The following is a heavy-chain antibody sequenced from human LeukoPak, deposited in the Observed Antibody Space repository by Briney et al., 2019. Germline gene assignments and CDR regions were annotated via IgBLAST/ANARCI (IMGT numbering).Heavy chain of an antibody. D-gene: IGHD3-22*01. CDR1: GGSISSYY. J-gene: IGHJ3*02. Sequence: SETLSITCTVSGGSISSYYWSRIRQPPGKGLEWIGYIYYSGSTNYNPSLKSRVTISVDTSKNQFSLKLSSVTAADTAVYYCARDLPYDSSGYGAFDIWGQGTMVTVSS. CDR3: ARDLPYDSSGYGAFDI. V-gene: IGHV4-59*01. CDR2: IYYSGST.